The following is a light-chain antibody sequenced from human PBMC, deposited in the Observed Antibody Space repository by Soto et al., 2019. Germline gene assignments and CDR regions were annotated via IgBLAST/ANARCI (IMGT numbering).Light chain of an antibody. J-gene: IGKJ1*01. CDR3: QQYNNWSPWT. CDR1: QSVSRN. CDR2: GAS. Sequence: EIVMTQSPATLSVSPGERATLSCRASQSVSRNLAWYQQKPGQAPRLLIYGASTRATGIPARFSGSGSGTEFTLTISSLQSEDCAVYYCQQYNNWSPWTFGQGTKVEIK. V-gene: IGKV3-15*01.